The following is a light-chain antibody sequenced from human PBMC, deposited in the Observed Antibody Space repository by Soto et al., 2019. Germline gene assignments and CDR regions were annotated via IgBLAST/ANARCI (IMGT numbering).Light chain of an antibody. CDR3: QQYSKWPIT. J-gene: IGKJ5*01. Sequence: EIVLTQSTANLSLSPCGRATLSCRASQSVSSYLAWYQQKPGQAPRLLIYDASNRATGIPARFSGSGSGTDFTLTISSLEPEDFAVYYCQQYSKWPITFGQGTRLEI. CDR1: QSVSSY. CDR2: DAS. V-gene: IGKV3-11*01.